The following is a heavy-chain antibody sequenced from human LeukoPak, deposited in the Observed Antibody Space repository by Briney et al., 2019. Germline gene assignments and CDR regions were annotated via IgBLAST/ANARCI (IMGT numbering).Heavy chain of an antibody. CDR2: IYSGVTT. D-gene: IGHD2-2*01. J-gene: IGHJ4*02. V-gene: IGHV4-4*08. Sequence: PSETLSLTCVAFGASVNEYYWSWIRQPPGKALEWVGYIYSGVTTSYDPALRSRVTISADKSTNQFSLRLTSMTAADTAMYYCVQSTGWPGLDFWGQGALVTVSS. CDR3: VQSTGWPGLDF. CDR1: GASVNEYY.